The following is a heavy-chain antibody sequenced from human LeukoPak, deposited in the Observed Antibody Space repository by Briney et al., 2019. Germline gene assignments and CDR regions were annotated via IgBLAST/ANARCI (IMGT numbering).Heavy chain of an antibody. Sequence: SVKISCKASGGTFSSYTISWVRQAPGQGLEWMGRIIPILGIANYAQKFQGRVTITADKSTSTAYMELSSLRSEDTAVYYCATDRDGYMFYFDYWGQGTLVTVSS. V-gene: IGHV1-69*02. CDR1: GGTFSSYT. CDR2: IIPILGIA. CDR3: ATDRDGYMFYFDY. J-gene: IGHJ4*02. D-gene: IGHD5-24*01.